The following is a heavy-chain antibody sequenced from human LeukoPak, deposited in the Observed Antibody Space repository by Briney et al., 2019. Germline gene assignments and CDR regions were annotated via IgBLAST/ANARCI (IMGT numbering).Heavy chain of an antibody. CDR3: ARDNSVGDNAWWFDP. D-gene: IGHD1-26*01. CDR2: INPSGGST. CDR1: GYTFNAYY. J-gene: IGHJ5*02. V-gene: IGHV1-46*02. Sequence: GASVKVSCKTSGYTFNAYYMHWVRQAPGQGLEWMGIINPSGGSTSYAQKFQGRVTMTRDMSTSTDYMELSSLRSEDTAIYYCARDNSVGDNAWWFDPWGQGTLVTVSS.